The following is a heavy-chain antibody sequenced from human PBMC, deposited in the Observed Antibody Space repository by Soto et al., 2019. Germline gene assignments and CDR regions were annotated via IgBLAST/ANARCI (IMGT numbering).Heavy chain of an antibody. CDR2: INPNTGNP. CDR1: GYNFNSHS. J-gene: IGHJ4*02. V-gene: IGHV7-4-1*01. D-gene: IGHD1-26*01. Sequence: QVQLVQSGSKSMQPGASVKVSCKGSGYNFNSHSINWLRQAPGQGLEWMGWINPNTGNPKYDQGFTGRFVLSVDTSVSTVYLQIFSLKAADSAVYYCARDRASGSVDYWGQGPLVTVSS. CDR3: ARDRASGSVDY.